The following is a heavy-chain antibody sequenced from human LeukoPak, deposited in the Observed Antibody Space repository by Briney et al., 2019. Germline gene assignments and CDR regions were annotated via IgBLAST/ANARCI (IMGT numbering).Heavy chain of an antibody. CDR2: ITSRDGTT. CDR3: ARDRPNYYGSDGHYYRRDGDH. D-gene: IGHD3-22*01. J-gene: IGHJ5*02. CDR1: GFTFSIYA. V-gene: IGHV3-23*01. Sequence: PGRSLRLSCEASGFTFSIYAMSWVRQTPGKGLQWVSSITSRDGTTYYADSVKGRFTISRDNSENTLYLRMSSLRAEDTAIYYCARDRPNYYGSDGHYYRRDGDHWGQGTLVTVSS.